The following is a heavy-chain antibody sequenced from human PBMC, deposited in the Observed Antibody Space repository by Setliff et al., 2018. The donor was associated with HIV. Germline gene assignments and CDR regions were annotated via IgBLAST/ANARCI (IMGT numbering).Heavy chain of an antibody. J-gene: IGHJ4*02. CDR3: ARDPYGYS. Sequence: GGSLRLSCTASGFTFGDYAMSWFRQAPGKGLEWIGFIRDKTRGGTTEYAASVKGRFTISRDDSKSVAYLQMNSLKTDDTALYYCARDPYGYSWGQGTLVTVSS. V-gene: IGHV3-49*03. CDR2: IRDKTRGGTT. D-gene: IGHD3-10*01. CDR1: GFTFGDYA.